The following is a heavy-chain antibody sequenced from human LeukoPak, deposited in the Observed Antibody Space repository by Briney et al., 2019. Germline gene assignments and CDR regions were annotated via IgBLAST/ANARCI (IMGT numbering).Heavy chain of an antibody. D-gene: IGHD3-22*01. J-gene: IGHJ4*02. V-gene: IGHV1-18*01. CDR3: ARATQYYYDSSGYFDY. CDR1: GYTFTSYG. Sequence: GASVKVSCKASGYTFTSYGISWVRQAPGQGLEWMGWISAYNGNTNYAQKLQGRVTMTTVTSTSTAYMELRSLRSDDTAVYYCARATQYYYDSSGYFDYWGQGTLVTVSS. CDR2: ISAYNGNT.